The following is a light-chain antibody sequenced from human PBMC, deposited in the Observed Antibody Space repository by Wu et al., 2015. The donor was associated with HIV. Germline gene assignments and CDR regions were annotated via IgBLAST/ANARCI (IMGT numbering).Light chain of an antibody. V-gene: IGKV3-11*01. Sequence: EIVLTQSPVTLSLSPGERATLSCRASQSVSRYLAWYQQKPGQAPRLLIYDAFNRATGIPARFSGSGSGTDFTLTISSLEPEDFAVYYCQQRSNWLLTFGGGTKVE. CDR2: DAF. CDR1: QSVSRY. J-gene: IGKJ4*01. CDR3: QQRSNWLLT.